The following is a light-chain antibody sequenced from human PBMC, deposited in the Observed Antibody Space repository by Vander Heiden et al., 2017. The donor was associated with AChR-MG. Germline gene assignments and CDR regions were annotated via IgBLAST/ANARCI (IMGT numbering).Light chain of an antibody. V-gene: IGLV2-14*01. CDR1: SNDGGGYND. CDR3: SSYTGSSTWV. Sequence: QSALTQPASVSGSPGQSVALSCTGTSNDGGGYNDDAWDQQHPGKAPRVIIFDVSRRPSGVSNRFSGSKSGNTASLTISGLKAEDEADYYCSSYTGSSTWVFGGGTKVTVL. CDR2: DVS. J-gene: IGLJ3*02.